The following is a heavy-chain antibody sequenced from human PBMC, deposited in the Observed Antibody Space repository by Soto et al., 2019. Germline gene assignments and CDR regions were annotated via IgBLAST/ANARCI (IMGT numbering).Heavy chain of an antibody. CDR1: GGSFSGYY. J-gene: IGHJ5*02. Sequence: SETLSLTCAVYGGSFSGYYWSWIRQPPGKGLEWIGEINHSGSTNYNPSLKSRVTISVDTSKNQFSLKLSSVTAADMAVYYCARASPLWFGELLSHWFDPWGQGTLVTVS. CDR2: INHSGST. D-gene: IGHD3-10*01. CDR3: ARASPLWFGELLSHWFDP. V-gene: IGHV4-34*01.